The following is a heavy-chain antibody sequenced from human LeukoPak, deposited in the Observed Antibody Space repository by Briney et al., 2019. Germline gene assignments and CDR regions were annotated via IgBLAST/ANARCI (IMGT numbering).Heavy chain of an antibody. D-gene: IGHD3/OR15-3a*01. CDR2: ISSSGSTI. CDR1: GFTFSSYE. Sequence: GGSLRLSCAASGFTFSSYEMNWVRQAPGKGLEWVSYISSSGSTIYYADSVKGRFTISRDNSKNTVYLQMNSLRAEDTAVYYCARAPFFDWLLGAFDTWGQGTMVTVSS. CDR3: ARAPFFDWLLGAFDT. J-gene: IGHJ3*02. V-gene: IGHV3-48*03.